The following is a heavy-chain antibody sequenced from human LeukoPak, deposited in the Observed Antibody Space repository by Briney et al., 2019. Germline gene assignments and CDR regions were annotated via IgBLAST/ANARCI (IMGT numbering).Heavy chain of an antibody. CDR3: ARVYYDFWSGRSSNYYFDY. J-gene: IGHJ4*02. Sequence: PSETLSLTCTVSGGSMSSYYWTWIRQPPGQGLEWLGYIYYAGSTNYNPSLKSRVTISVDTSKNQFSLKLSSVTAADTAVYYCARVYYDFWSGRSSNYYFDYWGQGTPVTVSS. V-gene: IGHV4-59*12. CDR2: IYYAGST. D-gene: IGHD3-3*01. CDR1: GGSMSSYY.